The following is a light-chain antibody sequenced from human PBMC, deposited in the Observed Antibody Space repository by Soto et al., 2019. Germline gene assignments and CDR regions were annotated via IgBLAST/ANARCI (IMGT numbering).Light chain of an antibody. CDR3: SSYTTSTTWV. Sequence: QPVLTQPASVSGSPGQSITISCTGTSNDVAYYNYVSWFQQHPGKAPKLMIYEVINRPSGVSNRFSGSKSGDTASLTISGLQAEDEADYYCSSYTTSTTWVFGGGTKLTVL. V-gene: IGLV2-14*01. J-gene: IGLJ3*02. CDR1: SNDVAYYNY. CDR2: EVI.